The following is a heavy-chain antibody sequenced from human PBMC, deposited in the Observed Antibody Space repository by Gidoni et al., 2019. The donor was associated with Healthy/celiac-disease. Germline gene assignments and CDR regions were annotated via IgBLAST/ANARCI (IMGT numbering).Heavy chain of an antibody. CDR1: GFTFSSYS. D-gene: IGHD4-17*01. CDR3: ARDSGDPPDY. CDR2: ISSSSSYI. Sequence: EVQLVESGGGLVKPGGFLRLSCPASGFTFSSYSMNWVRQAPGKGLEWVSSISSSSSYIYYADSVKGRFTISRDNAKNSLYLQMNSLRAEDTAVYYCARDSGDPPDYWGQGTLVTVSS. V-gene: IGHV3-21*01. J-gene: IGHJ4*02.